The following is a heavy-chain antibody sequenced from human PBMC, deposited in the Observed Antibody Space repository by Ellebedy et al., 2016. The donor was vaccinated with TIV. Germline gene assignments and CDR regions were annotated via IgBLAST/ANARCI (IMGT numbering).Heavy chain of an antibody. D-gene: IGHD3-16*02. Sequence: AASVKVSCKASGYTFDNYYIHWVRQTPGQGLEWMGIINPRDGSISYVQKFQGRVTMTRDTSTSTVYMELSSLSSEDTALYYCARAPLSGVFYGMDVWGQGTTVTVSS. CDR3: ARAPLSGVFYGMDV. CDR1: GYTFDNYY. J-gene: IGHJ6*02. V-gene: IGHV1-46*02. CDR2: INPRDGSI.